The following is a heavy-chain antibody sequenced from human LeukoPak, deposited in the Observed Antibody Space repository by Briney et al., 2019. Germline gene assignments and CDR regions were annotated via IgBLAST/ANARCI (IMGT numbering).Heavy chain of an antibody. J-gene: IGHJ4*02. CDR2: IRGKAYGGAT. CDR1: GFTFGAHS. CDR3: ICLTDPFDY. V-gene: IGHV3-49*04. Sequence: PGQSLRLPCTGSGFTFGAHSMAWVRQAPGKGPEWVGFIRGKAYGGATGYTASVKGRFTISRDDSKSIVYLQMNSLRTEDTAVYYCICLTDPFDYWGQGSLVTVSS.